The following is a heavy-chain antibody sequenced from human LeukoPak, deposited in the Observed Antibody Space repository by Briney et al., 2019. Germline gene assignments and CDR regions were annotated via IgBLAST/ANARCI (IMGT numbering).Heavy chain of an antibody. J-gene: IGHJ4*02. V-gene: IGHV3-30*04. CDR3: ARAGYDFWSGYSK. CDR1: GFTFSSYA. D-gene: IGHD3-3*01. CDR2: ISYDGSNK. Sequence: GGSLRLSCAASGFTFSSYAMHWVRQAPGKGLEWVVVISYDGSNKYYADSVKGRFTISRDNSKNTLYLQMNSLRAEDTAVYYCARAGYDFWSGYSKWGQGTLVTVSS.